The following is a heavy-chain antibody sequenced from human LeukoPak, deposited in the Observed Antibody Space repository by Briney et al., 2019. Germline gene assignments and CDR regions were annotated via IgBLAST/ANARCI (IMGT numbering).Heavy chain of an antibody. CDR2: IIPIFGTA. CDR3: ARDYGDGYNYGAFDC. Sequence: SVKVPCKASGGTFSSYAISWVRQAPGQGLEWMGGIIPIFGTANYAQKFQGRVTITADESTSTAYMELSSLRSEDTAVYYCARDYGDGYNYGAFDCWGQGTLVTVSS. V-gene: IGHV1-69*13. J-gene: IGHJ4*02. CDR1: GGTFSSYA. D-gene: IGHD5-24*01.